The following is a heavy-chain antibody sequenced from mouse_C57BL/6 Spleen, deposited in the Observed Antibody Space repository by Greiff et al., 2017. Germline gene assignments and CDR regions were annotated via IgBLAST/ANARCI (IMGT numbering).Heavy chain of an antibody. CDR2: IDPETGGT. Sequence: QVQLQQSGAELVRPGASVTLSCKASGYTFTDYEMHWVKQTPVHGLEWIGAIDPETGGTAYKQKFKGKAILSADKYSSTAYMELRSLTSEDSAVYYCTRGDGTWFAYWGQGTLVTVSA. D-gene: IGHD1-1*01. CDR3: TRGDGTWFAY. J-gene: IGHJ3*01. CDR1: GYTFTDYE. V-gene: IGHV1-15*01.